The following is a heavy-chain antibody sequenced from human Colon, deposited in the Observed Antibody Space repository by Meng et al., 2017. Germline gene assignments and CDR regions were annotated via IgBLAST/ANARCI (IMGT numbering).Heavy chain of an antibody. Sequence: GESLKISCAVSGFTFSSYAMNWVRQAPGKGLEWVSSISGPGDATHYADSVKGRFTVSRDNSKSTLYLEMNSLTAEDTAVYYCAKDPHDSSGDYFQYWGQGTRVTGAS. CDR2: ISGPGDAT. CDR3: AKDPHDSSGDYFQY. CDR1: GFTFSSYA. V-gene: IGHV3-23*01. J-gene: IGHJ4*02. D-gene: IGHD3-22*01.